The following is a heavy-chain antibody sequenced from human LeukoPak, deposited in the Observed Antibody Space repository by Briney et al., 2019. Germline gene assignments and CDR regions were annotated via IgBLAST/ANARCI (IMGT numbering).Heavy chain of an antibody. V-gene: IGHV5-51*01. CDR3: ARQSGRSYWNFDY. Sequence: GESLKISCKGTGFSFSNYWIGWVRQMSGKGLEWMGIIYPADSDTRYDPSFQGQVTISADKSISTAYLQWSSLKASDTAMYYCARQSGRSYWNFDYWGQGTLVTVSS. CDR2: IYPADSDT. CDR1: GFSFSNYW. D-gene: IGHD1-26*01. J-gene: IGHJ4*02.